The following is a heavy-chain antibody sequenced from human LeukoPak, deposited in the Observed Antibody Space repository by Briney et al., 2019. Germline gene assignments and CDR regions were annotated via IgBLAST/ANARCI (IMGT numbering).Heavy chain of an antibody. CDR2: ISSGSSTI. V-gene: IGHV3-48*02. CDR1: GFIFSDYN. CDR3: AREPPGNYDSSGYYYAYFDC. J-gene: IGHJ4*02. Sequence: GGSLRLSCAASGFIFSDYNMNWVRQAPGKGLEGVSYISSGSSTIYYADSVKGRFTISRDNAKNSLYLQMNSLTDEDTAVYYCAREPPGNYDSSGYYYAYFDCWGQGTLVTVSS. D-gene: IGHD3-22*01.